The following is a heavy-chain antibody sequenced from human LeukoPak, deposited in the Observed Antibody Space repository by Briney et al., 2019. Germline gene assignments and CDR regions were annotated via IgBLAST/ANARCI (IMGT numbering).Heavy chain of an antibody. CDR3: ARRSRNGLDAFDI. CDR2: IDPNNGDT. CDR1: AYTFTGYY. D-gene: IGHD1-14*01. V-gene: IGHV1-2*02. Sequence: GASVKVSCKASAYTFTGYYLHWVRQAPGQGLHGMGWIDPNNGDTEYAQKFQGRVTMTRDGSISTAYMELGRLTADDTAVYYCARRSRNGLDAFDIWGQGTMVTVSS. J-gene: IGHJ3*02.